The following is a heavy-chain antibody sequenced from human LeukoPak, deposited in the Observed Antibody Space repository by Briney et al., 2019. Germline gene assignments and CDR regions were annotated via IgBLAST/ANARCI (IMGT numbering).Heavy chain of an antibody. Sequence: SETLSLTCAVYGGSFSGYYWSWIRQPPGKGLERIGEINHGGSTKYDPSLKSRVTISVDTSKNQFSLKLSSVTAADTAVYYRARAPLDSSGYYIKFDYWGQGTLVTVSS. D-gene: IGHD3-22*01. J-gene: IGHJ4*02. V-gene: IGHV4-34*01. CDR2: INHGGST. CDR3: ARAPLDSSGYYIKFDY. CDR1: GGSFSGYY.